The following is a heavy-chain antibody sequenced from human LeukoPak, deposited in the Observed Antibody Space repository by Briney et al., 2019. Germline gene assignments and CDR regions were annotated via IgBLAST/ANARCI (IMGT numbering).Heavy chain of an antibody. D-gene: IGHD5/OR15-5a*01. CDR1: GDSIDPYS. CDR2: ISHIGTS. CDR3: ARHQGSTVFNY. J-gene: IGHJ1*01. V-gene: IGHV4-59*08. Sequence: SETLSLTCTISGDSIDPYSWSWIRQPPGKGLEWIGNISHIGTSKYNTSLMSRVSMGLNKPNSELSSGLRSVTATDTALYFCARHQGSTVFNYWGRGVPVIVSS.